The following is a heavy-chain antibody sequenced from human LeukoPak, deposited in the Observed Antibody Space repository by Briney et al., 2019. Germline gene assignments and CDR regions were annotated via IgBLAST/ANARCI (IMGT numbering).Heavy chain of an antibody. D-gene: IGHD3-22*01. V-gene: IGHV3-7*01. CDR1: GFTFSTYW. CDR3: ARGSGYYLGHFDY. CDR2: IKQDGSEK. J-gene: IGHJ4*02. Sequence: PGGSLRLSCAASGFTFSTYWMSWVRQAPGEGLEWVANIKQDGSEKYYVDSVKGRFIISRDNAKNSLYLQMNSLRAEDTAVYYCARGSGYYLGHFDYWGQGTLVTVSS.